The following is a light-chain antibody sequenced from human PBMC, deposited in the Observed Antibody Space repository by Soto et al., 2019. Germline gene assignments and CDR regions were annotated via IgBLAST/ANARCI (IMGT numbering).Light chain of an antibody. CDR3: QQYYSTPPT. V-gene: IGKV4-1*01. CDR2: WAS. CDR1: QNVLFISNNKNY. Sequence: DIVMTQSPDSLAVSLGERATINCKSSQNVLFISNNKNYLAWYQHKPGHPPKLLIYWASTRESGVPDRFSGSGSGTDFTLTISSLQAEDVAVYYCQQYYSTPPTFGQGTKVEI. J-gene: IGKJ1*01.